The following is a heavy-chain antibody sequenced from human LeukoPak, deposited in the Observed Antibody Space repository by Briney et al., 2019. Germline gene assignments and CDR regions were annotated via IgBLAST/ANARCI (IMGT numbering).Heavy chain of an antibody. D-gene: IGHD6-6*01. V-gene: IGHV3-48*01. CDR2: ISSSSSTI. J-gene: IGHJ4*02. CDR1: GFTFNSHG. Sequence: GGSLRLSCAASGFTFNSHGMKWVRQSPGKGLEWVPYISSSSSTIYYADSVKGRFTISRDNAKNSLYLQMSSLRAEDTAVYYCSKEGYSSSDDYWGQGTLVTVSS. CDR3: SKEGYSSSDDY.